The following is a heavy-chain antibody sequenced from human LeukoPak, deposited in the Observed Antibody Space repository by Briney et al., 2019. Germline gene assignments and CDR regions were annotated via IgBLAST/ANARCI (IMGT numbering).Heavy chain of an antibody. J-gene: IGHJ3*02. D-gene: IGHD3-22*01. CDR1: GFTFSSYI. CDR3: ARVNYDTSAFDAFDI. CDR2: ISSSSAYI. Sequence: GGSLRLSCAASGFTFSSYIMNWVRQAPGKGPEWVSSISSSSAYIYYADSVKGRFTISRDNSKNTLFLQMNSLRAEDTAVYYCARVNYDTSAFDAFDIWGQGTMVTVSS. V-gene: IGHV3-21*01.